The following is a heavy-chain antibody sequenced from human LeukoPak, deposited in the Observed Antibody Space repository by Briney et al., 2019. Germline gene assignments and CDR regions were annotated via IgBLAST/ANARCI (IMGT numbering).Heavy chain of an antibody. CDR2: ISWNSGSI. D-gene: IGHD6-6*01. CDR1: GFTFSSYG. J-gene: IGHJ4*02. Sequence: GGTLRLSCAASGFTFSSYGMSWVRQAPGKGLEWVSGISWNSGSIGYADSVKGRFTISRDNSKNTLYLQMNSLRAEDTAVYYCARESFAARWDWGQGTLVTVSS. V-gene: IGHV3-23*01. CDR3: ARESFAARWD.